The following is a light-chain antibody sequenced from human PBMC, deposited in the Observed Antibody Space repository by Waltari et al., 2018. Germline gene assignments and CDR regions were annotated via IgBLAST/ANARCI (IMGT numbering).Light chain of an antibody. V-gene: IGLV2-14*03. CDR3: SSFTSSSTRV. CDR2: DVS. CDR1: SSAVGGYTF. Sequence: QSALTQPASVSASPGQSITISCTGASSAVGGYTFVPWYQQHPGKAPKLMIYDVSSRPSGVSNRFSGSKSGNAASLTISGLQAEDEADYYCSSFTSSSTRVFGGGTKLTVL. J-gene: IGLJ2*01.